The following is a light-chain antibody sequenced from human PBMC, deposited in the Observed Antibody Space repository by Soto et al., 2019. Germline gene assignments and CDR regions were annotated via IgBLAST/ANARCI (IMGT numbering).Light chain of an antibody. CDR1: QPISDY. CDR2: TTS. V-gene: IGKV1-39*01. Sequence: DLQRTETQSSLASSEGAEVTFAWRTSQPISDYLNWYQQKPGKAPTLLIYTTSNLQSGVPSRFSRSGSATHFTLTISSLQPEDFATDTCRQHYSPPRTFGHGTKVDIK. CDR3: RQHYSPPRT. J-gene: IGKJ1*01.